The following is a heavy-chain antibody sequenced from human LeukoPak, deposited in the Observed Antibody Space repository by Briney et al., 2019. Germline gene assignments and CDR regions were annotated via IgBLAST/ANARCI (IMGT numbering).Heavy chain of an antibody. Sequence: PGGSLRLSCAASGFTFSSSAMNWVRQAPGKGLEWVSTISGSGDRTYYADSVKGRFTISRDNSKNTLLLQMNSLRAEDTAVYYCAKGYYGSGSYGWFDYWGQGTLVTVSS. V-gene: IGHV3-23*01. D-gene: IGHD3-10*01. J-gene: IGHJ4*02. CDR3: AKGYYGSGSYGWFDY. CDR2: ISGSGDRT. CDR1: GFTFSSSA.